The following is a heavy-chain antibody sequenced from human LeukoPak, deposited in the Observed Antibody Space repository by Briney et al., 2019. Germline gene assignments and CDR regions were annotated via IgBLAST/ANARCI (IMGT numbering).Heavy chain of an antibody. CDR3: AKEVGYSSGWF. CDR1: GFTFSSYA. D-gene: IGHD6-19*01. V-gene: IGHV3-23*01. CDR2: ISGSGGNT. J-gene: IGHJ4*02. Sequence: SGGSLRLSCAASGFTFSSYAMSWVRQAPGKGLEWVSTISGSGGNTYYADSVKGRFTISRDNSKNTLYLQMNSLRAEDTAVYYCAKEVGYSSGWFWGQGTLVTVSS.